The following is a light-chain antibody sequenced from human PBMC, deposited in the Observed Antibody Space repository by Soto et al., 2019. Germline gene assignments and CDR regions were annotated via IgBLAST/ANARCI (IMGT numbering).Light chain of an antibody. Sequence: DIQMTQSPSTLSASVGDRVTITCRASQSISSWLAWYQQKPGKAPKLLIYDASSLESGVPSRFSGSGSGTEFTLAISCLQPDDFATYYCQQYNSYRLTFGGGTKVEIK. CDR3: QQYNSYRLT. CDR2: DAS. J-gene: IGKJ4*01. CDR1: QSISSW. V-gene: IGKV1-5*01.